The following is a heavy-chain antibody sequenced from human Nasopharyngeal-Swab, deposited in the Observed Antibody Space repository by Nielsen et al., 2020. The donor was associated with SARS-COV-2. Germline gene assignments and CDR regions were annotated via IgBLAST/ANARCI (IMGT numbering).Heavy chain of an antibody. D-gene: IGHD3-9*01. CDR3: AKATLYDILTGAFDY. J-gene: IGHJ4*02. Sequence: WIRQPPGKGLEWVANIKQDESEKYCVDSVKGRFTVSRDNAKNTLYPQMNSLRAEDTAVYYCAKATLYDILTGAFDYWGQGTLVTVSS. CDR2: IKQDESEK. V-gene: IGHV3-7*01.